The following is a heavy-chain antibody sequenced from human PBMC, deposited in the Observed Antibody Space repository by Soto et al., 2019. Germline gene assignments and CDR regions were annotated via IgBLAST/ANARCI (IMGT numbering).Heavy chain of an antibody. V-gene: IGHV3-7*01. J-gene: IGHJ4*02. CDR3: VKSRGGNNFDFFD. CDR2: IKQDGGQT. CDR1: GFTFSSYE. Sequence: PGGSLRLSCAVSGFTFSSYEMNWVRQAPGKGLEWVAHIKQDGGQTYYVDSVKGRFTISRDNAKTSLYLQMNSLRAEDTSVYYCVKSRGGNNFDFFDWGQGALVTVSS. D-gene: IGHD5-12*01.